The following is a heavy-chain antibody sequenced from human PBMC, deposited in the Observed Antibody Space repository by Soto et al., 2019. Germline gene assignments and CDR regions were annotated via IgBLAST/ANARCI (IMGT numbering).Heavy chain of an antibody. D-gene: IGHD3-22*01. V-gene: IGHV4-59*01. J-gene: IGHJ4*02. Sequence: QVQLQESGPGLVKPSETLSLTCTVSGGSISSYYWSWIRQPPGKALEWIGCIYYNGNTNYNPSLKSRVTILVDTSKNQFSLKLRSVTVADTAVYYCARYHCSSGYCQHLDYWGQGTLVTVSS. CDR1: GGSISSYY. CDR3: ARYHCSSGYCQHLDY. CDR2: IYYNGNT.